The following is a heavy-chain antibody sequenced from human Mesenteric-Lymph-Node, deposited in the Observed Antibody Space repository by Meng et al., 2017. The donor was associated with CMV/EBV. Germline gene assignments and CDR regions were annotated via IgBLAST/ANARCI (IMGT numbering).Heavy chain of an antibody. CDR2: ISSGGSSV. Sequence: GESLKISCAASGFIFSDYYMHWIRQAPGKGLEWVSSISSGGSSVYYSDSVKGRFTISRDNAKSSVSLHMSSLRADDTALYYCARERVVVVPAAIGPRENNYYYYGLDVWGQGTTVTVSS. V-gene: IGHV3-11*01. CDR1: GFIFSDYY. J-gene: IGHJ6*02. D-gene: IGHD2-2*01. CDR3: ARERVVVVPAAIGPRENNYYYYGLDV.